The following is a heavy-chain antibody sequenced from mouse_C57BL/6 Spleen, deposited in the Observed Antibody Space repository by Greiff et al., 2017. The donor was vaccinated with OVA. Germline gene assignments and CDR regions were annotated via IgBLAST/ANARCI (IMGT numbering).Heavy chain of an antibody. CDR2: IHPSDSDT. CDR3: AIEEAYYDYDFPNFDV. V-gene: IGHV1-74*01. CDR1: GYTFTSYW. D-gene: IGHD2-4*01. Sequence: QVQLQQPGAELVKPGASVKVSCKASGYTFTSYWMHWVKQRPGQGLEWIGRIHPSDSDTNYNQKFKGKATLTVDQSSSTAYMQLSSLTSEDSAVYYCAIEEAYYDYDFPNFDVWGTGTTVTVSS. J-gene: IGHJ1*03.